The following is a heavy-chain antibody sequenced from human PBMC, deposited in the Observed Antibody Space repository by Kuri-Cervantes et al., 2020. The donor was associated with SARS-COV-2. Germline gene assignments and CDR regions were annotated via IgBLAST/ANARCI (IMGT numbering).Heavy chain of an antibody. Sequence: GESLKISCAASGFTFSSYGMHWVRQAPGKGLEWVAVIWYDGSNKYYADSVKGRFTISRDNSKNTLYLQMNSLRAEDTAVYYCARDPVVVAAADWDGMDVWGQGTTVTAP. J-gene: IGHJ6*02. CDR3: ARDPVVVAAADWDGMDV. CDR2: IWYDGSNK. CDR1: GFTFSSYG. V-gene: IGHV3-33*08. D-gene: IGHD2-15*01.